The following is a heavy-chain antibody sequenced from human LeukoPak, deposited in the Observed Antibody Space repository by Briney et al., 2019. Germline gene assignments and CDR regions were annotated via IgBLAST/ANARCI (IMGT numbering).Heavy chain of an antibody. V-gene: IGHV3-30*02. Sequence: PGGSLRLSCTASEFTFSSTGMHWVRQAPGKGLEWVSYIRYDGNNKYYGDSVKGRLTVSRDNSKNTLYLQMNSLRVEDTAVYYCARTYNPDYWGQGTLVTVSS. D-gene: IGHD1-14*01. CDR1: EFTFSSTG. J-gene: IGHJ4*02. CDR2: IRYDGNNK. CDR3: ARTYNPDY.